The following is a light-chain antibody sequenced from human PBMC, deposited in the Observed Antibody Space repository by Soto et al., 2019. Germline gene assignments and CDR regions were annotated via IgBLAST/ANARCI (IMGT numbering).Light chain of an antibody. CDR1: QSISSW. CDR2: KAS. J-gene: IGKJ4*01. Sequence: DIQMTQSPSTLSASVGDRVTITCRASQSISSWLAWYQQKPGKAPKLLIYKASILESGVPSMFSGSGSGTEFTLTISSLQPDYFATYYCQQYNSYPSFGGGTKVEIK. V-gene: IGKV1-5*03. CDR3: QQYNSYPS.